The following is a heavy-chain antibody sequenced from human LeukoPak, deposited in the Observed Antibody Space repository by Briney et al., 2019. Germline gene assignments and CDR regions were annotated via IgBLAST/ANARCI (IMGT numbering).Heavy chain of an antibody. V-gene: IGHV4-38-2*02. CDR3: ARQTYDSGRLYYTY. CDR1: GYSIRSTYY. J-gene: IGHJ4*02. CDR2: MHHGGTT. Sequence: PSETQSLTCTVSGYSIRSTYYWGWIRQPPGKGLEWIGGMHHGGTTFYNPSLKSRVTISVDTSKNHFSLKLTSVTAADTAVYYCARQTYDSGRLYYTYWGQGTLVTVSS. D-gene: IGHD3-10*01.